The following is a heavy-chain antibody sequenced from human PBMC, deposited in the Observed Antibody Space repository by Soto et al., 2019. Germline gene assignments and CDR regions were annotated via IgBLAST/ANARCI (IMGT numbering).Heavy chain of an antibody. V-gene: IGHV1-3*01. Sequence: ASVKVSCKASGYTFTSYAMHWVRQAPGQRLEWMGWINAGNGNTKYSQKFQGRVTTTRDTSASTAYMELSSLRSEDTAVYYCARDTIFGVVTSYYYYYMDVWGKGTTVTVSS. D-gene: IGHD3-3*01. J-gene: IGHJ6*03. CDR1: GYTFTSYA. CDR3: ARDTIFGVVTSYYYYYMDV. CDR2: INAGNGNT.